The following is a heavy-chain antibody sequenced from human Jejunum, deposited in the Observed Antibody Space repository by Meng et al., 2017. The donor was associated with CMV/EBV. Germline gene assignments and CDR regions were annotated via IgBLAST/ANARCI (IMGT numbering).Heavy chain of an antibody. CDR3: ARAGSYRFDY. CDR2: INTDGSTI. CDR1: GFTFSSYW. J-gene: IGHJ4*01. V-gene: IGHV3-74*01. D-gene: IGHD3-10*01. Sequence: LVGAGGGLFQPGGSLRLSCAASGFTFSSYWIHWVRQAPGKGLVWVSRINTDGSTINYADSVKGRFTISRDDAKNTLYLQMNSLTAEDTAVYYCARAGSYRFDYWGHGTLVTVSS.